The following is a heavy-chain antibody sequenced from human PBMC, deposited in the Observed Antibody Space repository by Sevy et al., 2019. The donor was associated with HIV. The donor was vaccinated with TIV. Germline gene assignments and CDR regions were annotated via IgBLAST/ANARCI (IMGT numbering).Heavy chain of an antibody. J-gene: IGHJ6*03. CDR1: GFTFSSYG. D-gene: IGHD6-19*01. Sequence: GSLRLSCAASGFTFSSYGMHWVRQAPGKGLEWVAVIWYDGSNKYYADSVKGRFTISRDNSKNTLYLQVNSLRAEDTAVYYCARGPHRIAVAGIGDYYYMDVWGKGTTVTVSS. CDR3: ARGPHRIAVAGIGDYYYMDV. V-gene: IGHV3-33*01. CDR2: IWYDGSNK.